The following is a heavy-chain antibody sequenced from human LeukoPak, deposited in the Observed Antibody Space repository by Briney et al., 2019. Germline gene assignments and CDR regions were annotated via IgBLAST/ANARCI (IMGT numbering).Heavy chain of an antibody. V-gene: IGHV4-34*01. CDR3: ARGGLPTYYDILTGYYPSRHPLDY. J-gene: IGHJ4*02. D-gene: IGHD3-9*01. CDR2: VNHSGST. Sequence: PSETLSFTCAVYGGSFSGYYWSWIRQPPGKGLEWIGEVNHSGSTNYNPSLKSRVTISVDTSKNQFSLKLSSVTAADTAVYYCARGGLPTYYDILTGYYPSRHPLDYWGQGTLVTVSS. CDR1: GGSFSGYY.